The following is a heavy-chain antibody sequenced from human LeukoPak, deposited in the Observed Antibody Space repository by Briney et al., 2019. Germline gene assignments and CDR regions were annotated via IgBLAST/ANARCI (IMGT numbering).Heavy chain of an antibody. Sequence: VASVKVSCKTSGYTFTNYDINWVRQATGQGLEWMGWMNPYSGSTGYAQNFQGRVTMTRNTSINTAYMEMSSLTPEDTAVYYCARALDTTILLGGYWGQGTLVTVSS. D-gene: IGHD3-16*01. CDR2: MNPYSGST. CDR1: GYTFTNYD. V-gene: IGHV1-8*01. CDR3: ARALDTTILLGGY. J-gene: IGHJ4*02.